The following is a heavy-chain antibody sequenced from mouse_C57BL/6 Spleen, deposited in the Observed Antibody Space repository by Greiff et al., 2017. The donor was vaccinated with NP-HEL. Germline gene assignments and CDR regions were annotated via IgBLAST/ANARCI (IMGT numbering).Heavy chain of an antibody. V-gene: IGHV1-52*01. CDR3: AREEGSSLFDY. D-gene: IGHD1-1*01. CDR2: IDPSDSAT. J-gene: IGHJ2*01. CDR1: GYTFTSYW. Sequence: QVQLQQPGAELVRPGSSVKLSCKASGYTFTSYWMHWVKQRPIQGLEWIGNIDPSDSATHYNQKFKDKATLTVDKSSSTAYMQLSSLTSEDSAVYYCAREEGSSLFDYWGQGTTLTVSS.